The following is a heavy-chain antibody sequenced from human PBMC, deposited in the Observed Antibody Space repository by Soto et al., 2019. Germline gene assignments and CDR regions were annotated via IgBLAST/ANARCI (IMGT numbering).Heavy chain of an antibody. V-gene: IGHV4-30-2*01. CDR2: IYHSGST. CDR3: ARVPGP. J-gene: IGHJ5*02. CDR1: GGSLSSGGYS. Sequence: SETLSLTCAVSGGSLSSGGYSWSWIRQTPGKGLEWIGYIYHSGSTYYNPSLKSRVTISVDRSKNQFSLKLSSVTAADTAVYYCARVPGPWGQGTLVTVS.